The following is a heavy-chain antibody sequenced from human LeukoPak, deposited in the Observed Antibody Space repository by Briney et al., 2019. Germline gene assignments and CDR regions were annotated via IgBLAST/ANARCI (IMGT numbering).Heavy chain of an antibody. J-gene: IGHJ5*02. D-gene: IGHD1-20*01. CDR3: ARQVTGSFRRFNP. CDR1: GAIIKREGFN. CDR2: IFYNGNT. V-gene: IGHV4-39*01. Sequence: SETLSLTCSVSGAIIKREGFNWDWIRQPPGKGLEYIGSIFYNGNTYYNPSLVSRVTISVDTSKNQFSLKLSSVTAADTAVYYCARQVTGSFRRFNPWGQGTPVTVSS.